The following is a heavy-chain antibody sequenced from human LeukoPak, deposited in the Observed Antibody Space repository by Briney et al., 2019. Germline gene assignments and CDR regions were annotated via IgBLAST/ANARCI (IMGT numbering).Heavy chain of an antibody. CDR1: GFTFSSSA. V-gene: IGHV3-23*01. Sequence: GGSLRFSCATSGFTFSSSAMSWVRQAPGKGLEWVSAISGSSSNTYYADSVKGRFTISRDSSRNTLYLQMSSLRAEDTAVYYCAKRGLKEFDFWGQGTLVTVSS. J-gene: IGHJ4*02. D-gene: IGHD3-10*01. CDR3: AKRGLKEFDF. CDR2: ISGSSSNT.